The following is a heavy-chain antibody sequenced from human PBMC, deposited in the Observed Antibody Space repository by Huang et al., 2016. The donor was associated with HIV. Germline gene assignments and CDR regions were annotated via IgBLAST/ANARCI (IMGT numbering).Heavy chain of an antibody. CDR1: GFTFSSYS. V-gene: IGHV3-48*01. Sequence: EVHLVESGGGLVQPGGSLGLSCAASGFTFSSYSMNWVRQTPGKVREWVSYISSTGRSKYYADSGKDRFTISRDNANNSLYLQMNSLRAEDAGVYFCAMGYGPFDFWGQGTLVTVSS. CDR3: AMGYGPFDF. D-gene: IGHD5-18*01. J-gene: IGHJ4*02. CDR2: ISSTGRSK.